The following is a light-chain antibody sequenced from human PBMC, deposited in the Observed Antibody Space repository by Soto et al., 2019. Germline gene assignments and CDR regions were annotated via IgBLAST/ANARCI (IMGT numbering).Light chain of an antibody. CDR3: QQYYSTPYT. V-gene: IGKV4-1*01. CDR1: QSVLYSSNNKNY. CDR2: WAS. J-gene: IGKJ2*01. Sequence: DIVMTQSPDSLAVSLGERATINCKSSQSVLYSSNNKNYLAWYQQKPGQPPKLLIYWASTRESGVPDRFSGSGSGTDFTLTISSLQAEDVAVYYXQQYYSTPYTFGQGTKLEIK.